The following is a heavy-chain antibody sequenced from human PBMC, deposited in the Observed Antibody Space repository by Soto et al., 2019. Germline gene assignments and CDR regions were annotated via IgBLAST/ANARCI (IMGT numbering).Heavy chain of an antibody. D-gene: IGHD3-9*01. J-gene: IGHJ4*02. CDR2: IYYSGST. Sequence: ETLSLTCTVSGGSISSSSYCWGWIRQPPGKGLEWIGSIYYSGSTYYNPSLKSRVTISVDTSKNQFSLKLSSVTAADTAVYYCASTGYYDILTGYDYWGQGTLVTVSS. V-gene: IGHV4-39*01. CDR3: ASTGYYDILTGYDY. CDR1: GGSISSSSYC.